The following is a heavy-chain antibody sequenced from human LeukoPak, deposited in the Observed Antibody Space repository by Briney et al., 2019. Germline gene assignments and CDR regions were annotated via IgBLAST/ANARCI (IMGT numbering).Heavy chain of an antibody. J-gene: IGHJ4*02. Sequence: SETLSLTCTVSGGSISSYYWSWIRQPPGKGLECVGYMYYDGTSNYNPSLKSRVTISIDSSKNQFSLKLSSVTAADTAVYYCARGRDNYGSGDSWGQGTLVTVSS. CDR3: ARGRDNYGSGDS. CDR2: MYYDGTS. CDR1: GGSISSYY. V-gene: IGHV4-59*01. D-gene: IGHD3-10*01.